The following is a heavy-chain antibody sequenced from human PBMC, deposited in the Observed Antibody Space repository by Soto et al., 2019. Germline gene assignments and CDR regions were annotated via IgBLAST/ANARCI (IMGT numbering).Heavy chain of an antibody. D-gene: IGHD3-10*01. J-gene: IGHJ5*02. V-gene: IGHV4-59*01. CDR1: CGSISLYY. CDR2: IYYSGST. Sequence: LSLTCTVSCGSISLYYWSWIRQPPGKGLEWIGYIYYSGSTNYNPSLKSRVTISVDTSKNQFSLKLSSVTAADTAVYYCARVYYGSRKGFDPWGQGTMVTVSS. CDR3: ARVYYGSRKGFDP.